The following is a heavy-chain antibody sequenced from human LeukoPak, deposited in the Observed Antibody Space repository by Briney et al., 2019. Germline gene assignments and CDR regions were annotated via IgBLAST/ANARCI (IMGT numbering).Heavy chain of an antibody. D-gene: IGHD3-10*01. CDR1: GGTFSSYA. V-gene: IGHV1-69*05. J-gene: IGHJ4*02. CDR2: IIPIFGTA. CDR3: ARGGSGSYYNDLDY. Sequence: ASVKVSCKASGGTFSSYAISWVRQAPGQGLEWMGGIIPIFGTANYAQKFQGRVTITTDESTSTAYMELSSLRSEDTAVYYCARGGSGSYYNDLDYWGQGTLVTVSS.